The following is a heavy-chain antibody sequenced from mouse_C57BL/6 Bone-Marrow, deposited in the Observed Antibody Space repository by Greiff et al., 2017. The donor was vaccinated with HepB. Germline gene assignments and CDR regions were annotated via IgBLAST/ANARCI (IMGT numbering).Heavy chain of an antibody. D-gene: IGHD1-1*01. Sequence: VQLQQPGAELVKPGASVKLSCKASGYTFTSYWMHWVKPRPGRGPEWIGRIDPNSGGTKYNEKFKSKATLTVDKPSSTAYMQLSSLTSEDSAVYYCARWATRVVAYYAMDYWGQGTSVTVSS. V-gene: IGHV1-72*01. CDR1: GYTFTSYW. J-gene: IGHJ4*01. CDR2: IDPNSGGT. CDR3: ARWATRVVAYYAMDY.